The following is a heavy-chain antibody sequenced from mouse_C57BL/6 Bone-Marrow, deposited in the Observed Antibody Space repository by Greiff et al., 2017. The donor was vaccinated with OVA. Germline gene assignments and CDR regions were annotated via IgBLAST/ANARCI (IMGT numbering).Heavy chain of an antibody. CDR2: ISSGGSYT. V-gene: IGHV5-6*01. CDR1: GFTFSSYG. D-gene: IGHD3-2*02. CDR3: ARHALRLHAMDY. Sequence: EVMLVESGGDLVKPGGSLKLSCAASGFTFSSYGMSWVRQTPDKRLEWVATISSGGSYTYYPDSVKGRFTISRDNAKNTQYLQMSSLKSEDTAMYYCARHALRLHAMDYWGQGTSVTVSS. J-gene: IGHJ4*01.